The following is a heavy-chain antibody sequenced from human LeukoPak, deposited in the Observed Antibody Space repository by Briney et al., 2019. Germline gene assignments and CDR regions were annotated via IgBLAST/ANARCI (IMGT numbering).Heavy chain of an antibody. CDR1: GGSFSGYY. J-gene: IGHJ5*02. CDR3: ARVSPGENIVVVPAAIQGWFDP. Sequence: SSETLSLTCAVYGGSFSGYYWSWIRQPPGKGLEWIGEINHSGSTNYNPSLKSRVTISVDTSKNQFSLKLSSVTAADTAVYYCARVSPGENIVVVPAAIQGWFDPWGQGTLVTVSS. D-gene: IGHD2-2*02. CDR2: INHSGST. V-gene: IGHV4-34*01.